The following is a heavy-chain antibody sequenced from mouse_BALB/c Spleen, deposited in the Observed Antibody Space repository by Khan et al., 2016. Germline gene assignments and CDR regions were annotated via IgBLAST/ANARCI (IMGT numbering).Heavy chain of an antibody. CDR2: IRNKANGYTT. CDR3: ARDYGNYVHFDY. Sequence: EVELVESGGGLVQPGGSLRLSCATSGFTFTDYYMSWVRQPPGKALEWLGFIRNKANGYTTEYSASVKGRFTISRDNSQRILYLQMNTLRAEDSATYYCARDYGNYVHFDYWGQGTTLTVSS. V-gene: IGHV7-3*02. CDR1: GFTFTDYY. D-gene: IGHD2-1*01. J-gene: IGHJ2*01.